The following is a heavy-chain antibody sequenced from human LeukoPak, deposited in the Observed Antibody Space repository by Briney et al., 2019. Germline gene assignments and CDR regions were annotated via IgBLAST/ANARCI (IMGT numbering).Heavy chain of an antibody. CDR1: GFTFSSYA. CDR2: ISYDGSNK. Sequence: GGSLRLSCAASGFTFSSYAMSWVRQAPGKGLEWVAVISYDGSNKYYADSVKGRFTISRDNSKNTLYLQMNSLRAEDTAVYYCAKDSVGFQSENWFDPWGQGTLVTVSS. V-gene: IGHV3-30*18. J-gene: IGHJ5*02. CDR3: AKDSVGFQSENWFDP. D-gene: IGHD1-26*01.